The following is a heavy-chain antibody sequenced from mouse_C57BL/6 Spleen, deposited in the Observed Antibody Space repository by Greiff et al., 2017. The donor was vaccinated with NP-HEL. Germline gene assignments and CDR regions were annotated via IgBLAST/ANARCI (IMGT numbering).Heavy chain of an antibody. Sequence: EVKLVESGPELVKPGASVKISCKASGYSFTGYYMNWVKQSPEKSLEWIGEINPSTGGTTYNQKFKAKATLTVDKSSSTAYMQLKSLTSEDSAVYYCAYDYDVGISWGQGTLVTVSA. CDR2: INPSTGGT. D-gene: IGHD2-4*01. CDR1: GYSFTGYY. CDR3: AYDYDVGIS. V-gene: IGHV1-42*01. J-gene: IGHJ3*01.